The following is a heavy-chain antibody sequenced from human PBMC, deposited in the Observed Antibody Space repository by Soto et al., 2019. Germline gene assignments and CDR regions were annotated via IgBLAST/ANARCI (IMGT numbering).Heavy chain of an antibody. D-gene: IGHD3-10*01. V-gene: IGHV4-31*03. CDR2: IYYSGST. CDR1: GGSISSGGYY. CDR3: ARGVRFAETSQGY. J-gene: IGHJ4*02. Sequence: SETLSLTCTVSGGSISSGGYYWSWIRQHPGKGLEWIGYIYYSGSTYYNPSLKSRVTISVDTSKNQFSLKLSSVTAADTAVYYCARGVRFAETSQGYWGQGTLVTVSS.